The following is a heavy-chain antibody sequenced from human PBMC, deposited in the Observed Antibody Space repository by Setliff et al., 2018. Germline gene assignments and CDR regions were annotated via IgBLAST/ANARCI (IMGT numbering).Heavy chain of an antibody. CDR3: SSVSQSDWYFDL. J-gene: IGHJ2*01. CDR1: GFTFSAAW. V-gene: IGHV3-7*03. CDR2: IKCDGSEK. Sequence: LRLSCAASGFTFSAAWMHWVCQAPEKGLEWVADIKCDGSEKYYVDSVKGRLTISRDNAKNSLYLQVNSLRAEDMTVYYCSSVSQSDWYFDLWGRGTLVTVSS. D-gene: IGHD3-22*01.